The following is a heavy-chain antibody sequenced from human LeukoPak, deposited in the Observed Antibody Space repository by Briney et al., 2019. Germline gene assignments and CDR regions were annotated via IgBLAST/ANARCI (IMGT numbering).Heavy chain of an antibody. D-gene: IGHD3-10*01. CDR2: MNPNSGNT. CDR1: GYTFTSYD. Sequence: ASVKFSCKASGYTFTSYDINWVRQATGQGLEWMGWMNPNSGNTGYAQKFQGRVTITRNTSISTAYMELSSLRSEDTAVYYCARTRSAENYYGSGTVDYWGQGTLVTVSS. V-gene: IGHV1-8*03. J-gene: IGHJ4*02. CDR3: ARTRSAENYYGSGTVDY.